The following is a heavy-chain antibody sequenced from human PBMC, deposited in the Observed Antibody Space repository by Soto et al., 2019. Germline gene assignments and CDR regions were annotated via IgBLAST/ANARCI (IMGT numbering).Heavy chain of an antibody. V-gene: IGHV4-34*01. CDR3: ARGFSIKAGYSSSWYGGDYYYYGMDV. CDR1: GGSFSGYY. Sequence: SETLSLTCAVYGGSFSGYYWSWIRRPPGKGLEWIGEINHSGSTNCNPSLKSRVTISVDTSKNQFSLKLSSVTAADTAVYYCARGFSIKAGYSSSWYGGDYYYYGMDVWGQGTTVTVSS. J-gene: IGHJ6*02. CDR2: INHSGST. D-gene: IGHD6-13*01.